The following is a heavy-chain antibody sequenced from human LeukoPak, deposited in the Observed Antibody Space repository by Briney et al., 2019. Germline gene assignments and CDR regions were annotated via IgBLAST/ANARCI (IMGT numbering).Heavy chain of an antibody. D-gene: IGHD2-15*01. J-gene: IGHJ4*02. V-gene: IGHV3-48*03. Sequence: QSGGSLRLSRAASGFAFSSYDMIWVRQAPGRGLEWVSHISSSGGIIYYADSVKGRFTISRDNAKNSLYLQMNSLGAEDTAVYYCARSAYYFDYWGQGTLVTVSS. CDR3: ARSAYYFDY. CDR1: GFAFSSYD. CDR2: ISSSGGII.